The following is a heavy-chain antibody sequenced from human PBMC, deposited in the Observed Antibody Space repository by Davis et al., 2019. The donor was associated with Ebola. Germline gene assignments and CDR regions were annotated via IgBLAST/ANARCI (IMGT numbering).Heavy chain of an antibody. J-gene: IGHJ3*02. CDR3: ASLRRTITGMDDGFDI. D-gene: IGHD2-8*02. V-gene: IGHV5-51*01. CDR1: GYGFTNYW. CDR2: IYPDDSDT. Sequence: GESLKISCKGSGYGFTNYWIGWVRQLPGRGLAWMGIIYPDDSDTRYSPSFQGQVTISADKSITTAYLQWSSLKASDSGMYYCASLRRTITGMDDGFDIWGEGTMVTVSS.